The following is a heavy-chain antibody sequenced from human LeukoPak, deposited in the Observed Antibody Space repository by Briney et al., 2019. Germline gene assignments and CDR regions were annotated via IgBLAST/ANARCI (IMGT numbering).Heavy chain of an antibody. Sequence: SETLSLTCTVSGDSISSSSYYWEWISQPPGKGLEWIGSTFYSGSTYYNPSLKSRVTISVDMSKNQFSLKLRSVTAADTAVYYCVTQILLCHYFWGQGTLVTVSS. CDR2: TFYSGST. D-gene: IGHD2/OR15-2a*01. CDR3: VTQILLCHYF. CDR1: GDSISSSSYY. V-gene: IGHV4-39*01. J-gene: IGHJ4*02.